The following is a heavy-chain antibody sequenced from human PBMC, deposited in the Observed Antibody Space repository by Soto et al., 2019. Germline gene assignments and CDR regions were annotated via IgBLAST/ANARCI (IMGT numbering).Heavy chain of an antibody. D-gene: IGHD1-26*01. CDR1: GFSLSTSGMC. J-gene: IGHJ3*01. V-gene: IGHV2-70*11. Sequence: SGPTLVNPTQTLTLTCTFSGFSLSTSGMCVSWIRQPPGKAPEWLARIDWDDDKYYSTSLKTRLTISKDTSKNQVVLTMTNMDPGETPPYYWARKLPSGPRGVGYVFFFTGAQGKMFTV. CDR3: ARKLPSGPRGVGYVFFFT. CDR2: IDWDDDK.